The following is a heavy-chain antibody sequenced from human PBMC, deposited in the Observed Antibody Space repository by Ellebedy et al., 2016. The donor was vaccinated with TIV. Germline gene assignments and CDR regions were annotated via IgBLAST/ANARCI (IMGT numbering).Heavy chain of an antibody. Sequence: PGGSLRLSCAASGFTFKTYWMAWVRQAPGKGLEWVASIEDAGTETYSVDSAEGRFIISRDNAKNSLYLRINNPRDEDTAVYYCSRRGSRYWHFDLWGRGTQVIVSS. CDR1: GFTFKTYW. V-gene: IGHV3-7*03. CDR2: IEDAGTET. D-gene: IGHD1-1*01. CDR3: SRRGSRYWHFDL. J-gene: IGHJ2*01.